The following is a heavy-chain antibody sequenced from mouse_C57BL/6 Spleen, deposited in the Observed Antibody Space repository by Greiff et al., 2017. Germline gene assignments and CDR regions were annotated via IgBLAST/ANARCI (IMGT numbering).Heavy chain of an antibody. CDR3: ARMGDMDY. CDR1: GYAFTNYL. D-gene: IGHD2-3*01. Sequence: VKLMESGAELVRPGTSVKVSCKASGYAFTNYLIEWVKQRPGQGLEWIGVINPGSGGTNYNEKFKGKATLTADKSSSTAYMQLSRLTSEDSAVYFCARMGDMDYWGQGTSVTVSS. J-gene: IGHJ4*01. CDR2: INPGSGGT. V-gene: IGHV1-54*01.